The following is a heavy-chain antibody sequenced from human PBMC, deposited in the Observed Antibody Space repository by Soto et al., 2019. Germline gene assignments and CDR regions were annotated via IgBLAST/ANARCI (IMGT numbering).Heavy chain of an antibody. J-gene: IGHJ4*02. V-gene: IGHV4-30-4*01. D-gene: IGHD3-22*01. CDR3: ARAVHDTSGSSYDY. Sequence: QVQLLESGPGLVKPSQTLSLTCTVSGGSITSGDYYWSWIRQPPGKGLEWIGFIYYSGNSYYNPSIRSRVTISVDTSKNQFSLKVSSVIAADTAVYYCARAVHDTSGSSYDYWGQGTLVTVSS. CDR1: GGSITSGDYY. CDR2: IYYSGNS.